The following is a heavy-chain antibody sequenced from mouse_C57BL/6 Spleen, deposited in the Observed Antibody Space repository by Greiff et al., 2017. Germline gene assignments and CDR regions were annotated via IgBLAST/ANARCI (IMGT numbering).Heavy chain of an antibody. CDR1: GFNIKDYY. Sequence: VQLQQSGAELVRPGASVKLSCTASGFNIKDYYMHWVKQRPEQGLEWIGRIDPEDGDTEYAPKFQGKATMTADTSSNTAYLQLSSLTSEDTAVYYCTGYYGSSYPSYWYFDVWGTGTTVTVSS. CDR2: IDPEDGDT. V-gene: IGHV14-1*01. CDR3: TGYYGSSYPSYWYFDV. D-gene: IGHD1-1*01. J-gene: IGHJ1*03.